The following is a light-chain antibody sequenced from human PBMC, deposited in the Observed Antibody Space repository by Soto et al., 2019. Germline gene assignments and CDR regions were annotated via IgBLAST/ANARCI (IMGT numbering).Light chain of an antibody. CDR2: GAS. Sequence: EIVLTQSPGTLSLSPGERATLSCRASQSVSGSYLAWYQQKPGQAPRLLIYGASSRATGIPDRFSGSGSGTDFTLTISRLEPEDFAVYYCQQYGSSPTTFGHGTKVDIK. J-gene: IGKJ1*01. CDR3: QQYGSSPTT. CDR1: QSVSGSY. V-gene: IGKV3-20*01.